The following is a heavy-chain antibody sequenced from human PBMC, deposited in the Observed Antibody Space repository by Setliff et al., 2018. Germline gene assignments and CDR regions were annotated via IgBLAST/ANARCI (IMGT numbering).Heavy chain of an antibody. CDR3: AGEPNNSYYGDFHY. V-gene: IGHV4-59*01. CDR1: IGSIRSYY. Sequence: SETLSLTCTVSIGSIRSYYWSWIRQSPGKGLEWIGYIYYTGITNYNPSLKSRVTMSVDTSKNQFSLKVSSVTAADTAVYYCAGEPNNSYYGDFHYWGQGTLVTVSS. J-gene: IGHJ4*02. D-gene: IGHD2-2*01. CDR2: IYYTGIT.